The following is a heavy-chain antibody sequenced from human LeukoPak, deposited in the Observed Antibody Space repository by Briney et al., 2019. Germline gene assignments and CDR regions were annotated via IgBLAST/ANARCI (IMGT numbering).Heavy chain of an antibody. CDR3: ARENSGSYYQFDY. Sequence: GGSLRLSCAASGFTFSSYGMNWVRQAPGKGLEWVSSITSTSSYINYVDSVKGRSTISRDNAKNSVFLQMNSLRAEDTAVYYCARENSGSYYQFDYWGQGTLVTVSS. CDR1: GFTFSSYG. J-gene: IGHJ4*02. CDR2: ITSTSSYI. D-gene: IGHD1-26*01. V-gene: IGHV3-21*01.